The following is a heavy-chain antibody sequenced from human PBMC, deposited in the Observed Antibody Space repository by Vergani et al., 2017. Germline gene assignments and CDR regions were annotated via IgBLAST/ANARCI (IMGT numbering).Heavy chain of an antibody. J-gene: IGHJ2*01. Sequence: EVQLVESGGGLVQPGRSLRLSCAASGFTFDDYAMHWVRQAPGKGLEWVSGISWNSGSIGYADSVKGRFTISRDNAKNSLYLQMNSLRAEDTAVYYCVKDIAASGNYWYFDLWGRGTLVTVSS. D-gene: IGHD6-13*01. CDR1: GFTFDDYA. V-gene: IGHV3-9*01. CDR2: ISWNSGSI. CDR3: VKDIAASGNYWYFDL.